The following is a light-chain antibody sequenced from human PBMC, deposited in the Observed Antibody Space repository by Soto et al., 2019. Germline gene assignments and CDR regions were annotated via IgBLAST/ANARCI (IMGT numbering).Light chain of an antibody. Sequence: QSALTQPRSASGTPGQRGTISFSGSSSNIGSNTVNLYQQLPGTAPKTLIYSNNQRPSGVPDRFSGPKSGPSASLAISGLQFEDEADYYCAAWDDSLNGRVSGPGTKFTVL. CDR3: AAWDDSLNGRV. CDR2: SNN. CDR1: SSNIGSNT. J-gene: IGLJ1*01. V-gene: IGLV1-44*01.